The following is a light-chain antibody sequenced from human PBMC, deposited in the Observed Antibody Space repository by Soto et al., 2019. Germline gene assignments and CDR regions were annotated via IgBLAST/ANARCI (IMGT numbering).Light chain of an antibody. CDR2: DAS. V-gene: IGKV3-11*01. CDR3: QQRSNWPPEVT. CDR1: QSVSSS. Sequence: EIVLTQSPDTLSLSPGERATLSCRASQSVSSSLAWYQQKPGQAPRLLIYDASNRATGIPARFSGSGSGTDFTLTISSLEPEDFEVYYCQQRSNWPPEVTFGRGTKVDIK. J-gene: IGKJ3*01.